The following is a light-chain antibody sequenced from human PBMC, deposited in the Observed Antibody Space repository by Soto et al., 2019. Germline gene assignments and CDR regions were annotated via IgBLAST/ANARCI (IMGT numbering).Light chain of an antibody. CDR1: QSLLHSNGYNY. J-gene: IGKJ2*01. CDR3: MQALQTPPT. CDR2: LDS. Sequence: DIVMTQSPLSLPVTPGEPASISCRSSQSLLHSNGYNYLDWYLQKPGQSPQLLIYLDSNRASGVPDRFSGSGSGTDFTLNISRVEAEDVGVYYCMQALQTPPTFGQGTKLEIK. V-gene: IGKV2-28*01.